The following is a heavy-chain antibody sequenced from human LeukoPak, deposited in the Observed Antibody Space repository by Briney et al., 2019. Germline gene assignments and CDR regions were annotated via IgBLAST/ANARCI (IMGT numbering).Heavy chain of an antibody. CDR3: ASRGVHHEGLDP. CDR1: GGSISGYY. CDR2: IYYSGST. Sequence: SETLSLTRTVSGGSISGYYWSWIRQPPGKGLECIGYIYYSGSTNYNPSLKSRVTISLDTSKNQFSLNLSSVTAADTAVYYCASRGVHHEGLDPGARGARVPVSS. D-gene: IGHD1-1*01. J-gene: IGHJ5*02. V-gene: IGHV4-59*12.